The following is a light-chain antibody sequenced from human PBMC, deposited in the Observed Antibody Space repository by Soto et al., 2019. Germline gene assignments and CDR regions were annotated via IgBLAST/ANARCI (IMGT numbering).Light chain of an antibody. CDR3: SSYACSYIYV. CDR1: SSDVGAFNY. V-gene: IGLV2-8*01. CDR2: ELN. Sequence: SVLTHAPAASGSPGQSVTITCTGTSSDVGAFNYVSWYQHHPGKAPKLMIFELNKRPSGVPDRFSGSKSGTTASLTVSGLQAGDDAEYNCSSYACSYIYVFGGGTKDTV. J-gene: IGLJ1*01.